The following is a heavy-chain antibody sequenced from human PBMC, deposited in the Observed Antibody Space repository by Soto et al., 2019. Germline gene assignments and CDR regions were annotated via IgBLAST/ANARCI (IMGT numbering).Heavy chain of an antibody. CDR2: IKQDGSEK. Sequence: GGSLRLSCAASGFIFSSYWMSWVRQAPGKGLEWVANIKQDGSEKYYVDSVKGRFTISRDNAKNSLYLQMNSLRAEDTAVYYCARDLPIAVAGFEFDYWGQGALVTVSS. V-gene: IGHV3-7*03. J-gene: IGHJ4*02. D-gene: IGHD6-19*01. CDR3: ARDLPIAVAGFEFDY. CDR1: GFIFSSYW.